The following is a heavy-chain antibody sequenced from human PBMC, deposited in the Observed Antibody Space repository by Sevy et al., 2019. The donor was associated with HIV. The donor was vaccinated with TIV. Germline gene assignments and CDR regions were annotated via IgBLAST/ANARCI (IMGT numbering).Heavy chain of an antibody. J-gene: IGHJ4*02. V-gene: IGHV3-72*01. Sequence: GGSLRLSCAASGFTFSDHYMEWVRQAPGKGLEWVGRIRNKADGYTTEYAAFVKGGLTISRDDSKNSLYLLMNSLKTEDTAVYYCATHAGIAAAGRVFDYWGQGTLVTVSS. CDR3: ATHAGIAAAGRVFDY. CDR1: GFTFSDHY. CDR2: IRNKADGYTT. D-gene: IGHD6-13*01.